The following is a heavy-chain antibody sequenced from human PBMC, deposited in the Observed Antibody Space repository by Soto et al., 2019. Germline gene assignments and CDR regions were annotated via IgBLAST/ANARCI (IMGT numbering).Heavy chain of an antibody. CDR2: ISYDGSNK. CDR1: GFTFSSYA. V-gene: IGHV3-30-3*01. Sequence: QMQLVESGGGVVQPGRSLRLSCAASGFTFSSYAMHWVRQAPGKGLEWVAVISYDGSNKYYADSVKGRFTISRDNSKNTLYLQMNSLRAEDTAVYYCARGSALYYYGMDVWGQGTTVTVSS. J-gene: IGHJ6*02. CDR3: ARGSALYYYGMDV.